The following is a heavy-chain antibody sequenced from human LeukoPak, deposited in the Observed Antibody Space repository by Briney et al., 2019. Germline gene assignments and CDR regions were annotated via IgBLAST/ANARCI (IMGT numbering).Heavy chain of an antibody. J-gene: IGHJ3*01. CDR3: ARDRAGLGLLDF. CDR1: GGPISSGGYS. CDR2: IFQSGSP. D-gene: IGHD1-26*01. Sequence: SQTLSLTCAVSGGPISSGGYSWAWLRQPPGKGLEWIGYIFQSGSPSYNPSLRSRVTISVDTSRNQFSLKLNSVTAADTAMYYCARDRAGLGLLDFWGPGTMATVSS. V-gene: IGHV4-30-2*01.